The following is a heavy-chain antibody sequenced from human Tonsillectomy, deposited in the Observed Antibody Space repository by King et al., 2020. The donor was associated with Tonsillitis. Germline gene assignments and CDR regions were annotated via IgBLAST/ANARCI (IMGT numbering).Heavy chain of an antibody. CDR3: ARVSSGSYYDAFDI. CDR2: ISSSISYI. D-gene: IGHD1-26*01. Sequence: VQLVESGGGLVKPGGSLRLSCAASGFTFSSYSMNWVRQAPGKGLEWVSSISSSISYIYYADSVKGRFTISRDNAKNSLYLQMNSLRAEDTAVYYCARVSSGSYYDAFDIWGQGTMVTVSS. CDR1: GFTFSSYS. J-gene: IGHJ3*02. V-gene: IGHV3-21*01.